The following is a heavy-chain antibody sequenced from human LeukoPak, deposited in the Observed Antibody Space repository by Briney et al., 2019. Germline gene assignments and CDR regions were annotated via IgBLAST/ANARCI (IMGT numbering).Heavy chain of an antibody. J-gene: IGHJ6*03. Sequence: PSETLSLTCAVYGGSFSGYYWSWIRQPPGKGLEWIGEINHSGSTNYNPSLKSRVTISVDTSKNQFSLKLSSATAADTAVYYCARGVGYSYGYRTYYYYYMDVWGKGTTVTVSS. CDR2: INHSGST. CDR3: ARGVGYSYGYRTYYYYYMDV. V-gene: IGHV4-34*01. CDR1: GGSFSGYY. D-gene: IGHD5-18*01.